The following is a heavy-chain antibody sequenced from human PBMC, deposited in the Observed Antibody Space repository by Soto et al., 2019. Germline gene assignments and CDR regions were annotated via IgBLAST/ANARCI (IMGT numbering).Heavy chain of an antibody. CDR1: GFTFDNYA. V-gene: IGHV3-9*01. D-gene: IGHD6-25*01. Sequence: EVQLVESGGGLIQPGRSLRLSCAASGFTFDNYAMHWVRQAPGKGLEWVSGISWDSGSIDYADSVRGRFTIARDNPRNALYLRMSSLRPEDTALYYGAKDAAYDFDYWGQGTLVTVSS. J-gene: IGHJ4*02. CDR3: AKDAAYDFDY. CDR2: ISWDSGSI.